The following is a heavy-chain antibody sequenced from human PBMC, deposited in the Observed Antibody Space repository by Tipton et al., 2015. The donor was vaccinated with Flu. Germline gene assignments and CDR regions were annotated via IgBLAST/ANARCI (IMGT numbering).Heavy chain of an antibody. V-gene: IGHV4-31*03. D-gene: IGHD3-22*01. CDR2: IYYSGRT. CDR3: AREGDYYDSSGPISLFYY. J-gene: IGHJ4*02. CDR1: GGPISSGGYY. Sequence: LRLSCTVSGGPISSGGYYRSWIRQHTGKGLEWIGYIYYSGRTYYNPSLKSRVTISVDTSKNQFSLKLSSVTAADTAVYYCAREGDYYDSSGPISLFYYWGQGTLVSVSA.